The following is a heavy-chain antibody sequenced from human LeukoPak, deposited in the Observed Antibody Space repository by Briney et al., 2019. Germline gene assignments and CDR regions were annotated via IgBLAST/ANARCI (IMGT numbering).Heavy chain of an antibody. CDR2: IYSGGIT. D-gene: IGHD6-25*01. J-gene: IGHJ6*03. V-gene: IGHV3-53*01. Sequence: GGSLRLSCAASTFTVSSNYMSWVRQAPGKGLEWVSVIYSGGITFYADSVKGRFTISRDNSKNTLYLQMNSLRAEHTALYYCESGCQGGSYFYMDVWGKGTTVTVS. CDR1: TFTVSSNY. CDR3: ESGCQGGSYFYMDV.